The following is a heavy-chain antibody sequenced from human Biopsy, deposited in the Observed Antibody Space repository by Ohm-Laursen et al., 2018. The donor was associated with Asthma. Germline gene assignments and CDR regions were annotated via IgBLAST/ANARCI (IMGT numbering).Heavy chain of an antibody. D-gene: IGHD2-21*02. CDR3: ARGVDRVTGLLDHFDS. J-gene: IGHJ4*02. V-gene: IGHV4-59*11. CDR1: GGSTNKPD. CDR2: DDYSGST. Sequence: PGTLSLTCTVSGGSTNKPDRSRIRQPPGKGPETTGHDDYSGSTNYNPSLKRRVTISIDASKNQFSLKLTSVTAADTAVYYCARGVDRVTGLLDHFDSWGQGTLVTVSS.